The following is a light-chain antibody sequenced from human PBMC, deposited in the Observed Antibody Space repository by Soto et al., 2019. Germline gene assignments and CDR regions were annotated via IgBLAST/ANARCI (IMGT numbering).Light chain of an antibody. CDR1: QGIGVY. Sequence: DIQLTQSPSFLSASVGDRVTITCRASQGIGVYLAWYQQKPGKAPKVLIYAASTLQSGVPSRFSGSASGTEFTLTISSLQPEVCATYYCQQINSYPRTFGQGTKLEI. CDR2: AAS. V-gene: IGKV1-9*01. J-gene: IGKJ2*01. CDR3: QQINSYPRT.